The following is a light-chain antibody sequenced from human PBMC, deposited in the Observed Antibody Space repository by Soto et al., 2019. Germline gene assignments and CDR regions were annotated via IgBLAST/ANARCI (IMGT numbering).Light chain of an antibody. Sequence: ELVLTQSPGTLSLYPGERATLSCRASQSVSSNYLAWYQQKPGQAPRLLIYGASSRATGIPDRFSGSGSGTDFTLTISRLAPEDFAVYYCQQYGSSPETFGQGTKVDIK. V-gene: IGKV3-20*01. CDR3: QQYGSSPET. CDR1: QSVSSNY. J-gene: IGKJ1*01. CDR2: GAS.